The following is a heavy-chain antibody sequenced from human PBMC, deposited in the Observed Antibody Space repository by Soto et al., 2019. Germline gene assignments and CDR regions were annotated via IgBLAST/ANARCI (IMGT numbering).Heavy chain of an antibody. J-gene: IGHJ6*02. CDR1: VFSLSTSGMC. V-gene: IGHV2-70*01. CDR2: IDWDDDK. Sequence: GYGTTLVNPTQTLTLTCTFSVFSLSTSGMCVSWIRQPPGKALEWLALIDWDDDKYYSTSLKTRLTISKDTSKNQVVLTMTNMDPVDTATYYCARIGAGTSGYYYGMDVWGQGTTVTVSS. CDR3: ARIGAGTSGYYYGMDV. D-gene: IGHD6-19*01.